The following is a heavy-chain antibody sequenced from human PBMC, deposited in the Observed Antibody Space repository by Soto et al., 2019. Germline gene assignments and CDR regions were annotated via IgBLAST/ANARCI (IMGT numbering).Heavy chain of an antibody. CDR1: GFTFSNAW. CDR3: TTEGRPGLLAPFDY. V-gene: IGHV3-15*01. J-gene: IGHJ4*02. Sequence: PGGSLRLSCAASGFTFSNAWMSWVRQAPGKGLEWVGRIKSKTDGGTTDYAAPVKGRFTISRDDSKNTLYLQMNSLKTEDTAVYYCTTEGRPGLLAPFDYWGQGTLVTVSS. D-gene: IGHD2-15*01. CDR2: IKSKTDGGTT.